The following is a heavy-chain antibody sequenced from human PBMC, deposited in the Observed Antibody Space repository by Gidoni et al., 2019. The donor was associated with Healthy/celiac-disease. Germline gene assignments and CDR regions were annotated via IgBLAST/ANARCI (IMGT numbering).Heavy chain of an antibody. Sequence: EVQLLESGGGLVQPGGSLRLSCAASGFTFSSYAMSWVRQAPGKGLVWVSAISGSGGSTYYADSVKGRFTISRDNSKNTLYLQMNSLRAEDTAVYYCAKNIVGATTPIDYWGQGTLVTVSS. D-gene: IGHD1-26*01. CDR3: AKNIVGATTPIDY. CDR2: ISGSGGST. V-gene: IGHV3-23*01. J-gene: IGHJ4*02. CDR1: GFTFSSYA.